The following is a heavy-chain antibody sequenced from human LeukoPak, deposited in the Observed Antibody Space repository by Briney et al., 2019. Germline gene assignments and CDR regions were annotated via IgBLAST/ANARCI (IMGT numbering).Heavy chain of an antibody. Sequence: SETLSLTCTVSGGSISSYYWSWIRQPPGEGLEWIGYIYYSGSTNYNPSLKSRVTISVDTSKNQFSLKLSSVTAADTAVYYCARGTWIQLWSPNTNYSFDYWGQEPWSPSPQ. CDR3: ARGTWIQLWSPNTNYSFDY. CDR2: IYYSGST. V-gene: IGHV4-59*01. J-gene: IGHJ4*01. CDR1: GGSISSYY. D-gene: IGHD5-18*01.